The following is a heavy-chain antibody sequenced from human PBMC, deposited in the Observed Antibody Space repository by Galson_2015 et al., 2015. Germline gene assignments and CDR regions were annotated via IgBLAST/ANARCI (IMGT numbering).Heavy chain of an antibody. D-gene: IGHD3-10*01. CDR2: ISWNSGSI. CDR3: AKDQSSDYYGSGSYLKWFDP. J-gene: IGHJ5*02. CDR1: GFTFDDYA. V-gene: IGHV3-9*01. Sequence: SLRLSCAASGFTFDDYAMHWVRHAPGKGLEWVSGISWNSGSIDYADSVKGRFTISRDNAKNSLYLQMNSLRAEDTAFYYCAKDQSSDYYGSGSYLKWFDPWGQGTLVTVSS.